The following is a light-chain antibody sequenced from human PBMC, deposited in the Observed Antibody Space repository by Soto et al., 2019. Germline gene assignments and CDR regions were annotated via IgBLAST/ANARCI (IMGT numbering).Light chain of an antibody. CDR2: DAS. CDR1: QSVSTY. CDR3: QQRNTWPPIT. Sequence: EIVLTQSPVTLSLSPGERATLSCGASQSVSTYLAWYQVKPGQAPRLLIYDASRRASGVPAMFSGSGSGTDSTLSLCSIEPEDFALYCYQQRNTWPPITFGQGTRLEIK. V-gene: IGKV3-11*01. J-gene: IGKJ5*01.